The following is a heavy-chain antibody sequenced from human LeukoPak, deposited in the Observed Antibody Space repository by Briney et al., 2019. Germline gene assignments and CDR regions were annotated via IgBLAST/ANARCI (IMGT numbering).Heavy chain of an antibody. J-gene: IGHJ5*02. V-gene: IGHV4-30-2*01. Sequence: KPSETLSLTCAVSGGSISSDGYSWSWIRQPPGKGLEWIGYIYHSGSTYYNPSLKSRVTISVDRSKNQFSLKLSSVTAADTAVYYCARDLVGDGTPESMQVSSLPDTNWFDPWGQGTLVTVSS. CDR3: ARDLVGDGTPESMQVSSLPDTNWFDP. D-gene: IGHD1-26*01. CDR2: IYHSGST. CDR1: GGSISSDGYS.